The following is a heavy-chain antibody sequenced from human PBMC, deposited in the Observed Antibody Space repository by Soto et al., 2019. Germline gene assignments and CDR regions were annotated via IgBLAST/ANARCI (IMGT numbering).Heavy chain of an antibody. CDR2: IYYNGIT. CDR3: ARGHQRPTDWFDP. V-gene: IGHV4-30-4*01. D-gene: IGHD2-2*01. CDR1: VGSISSGGSY. Sequence: QVQLQESGPGLVKPSQTLSLTCTVSVGSISSGGSYWSWIRQPPGKSLEWIGYIYYNGITYYNPSLKSRLTISLDTSQNRFSLRLTSVTAADTAVYYCARGHQRPTDWFDPWGQGTLVTVAS. J-gene: IGHJ5*02.